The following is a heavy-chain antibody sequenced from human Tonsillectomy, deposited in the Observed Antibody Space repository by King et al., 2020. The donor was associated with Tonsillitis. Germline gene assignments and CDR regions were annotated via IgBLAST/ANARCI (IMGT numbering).Heavy chain of an antibody. CDR2: ITNGGSTI. CDR1: GFTFSDYY. V-gene: IGHV3-11*01. CDR3: ARDGALPGYCTSTTCYPPIDY. D-gene: IGHD2-2*01. Sequence: VQLVESGGGLAKPGGSLRLSCAASGFTFSDYYMSWIRQAPGKGLEWVSYITNGGSTIYNADSVKGRFTISRDNAKNSLYLQMNSLRAEDTAVYYCARDGALPGYCTSTTCYPPIDYWGQGTLVTVSS. J-gene: IGHJ4*02.